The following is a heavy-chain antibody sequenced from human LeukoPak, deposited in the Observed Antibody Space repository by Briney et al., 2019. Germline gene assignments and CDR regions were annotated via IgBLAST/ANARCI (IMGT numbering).Heavy chain of an antibody. Sequence: PSETLSLTCTVSGYSISSSYYWSWIRQPAGKGLEWIGRIYTSGSTNYNPSLKSRVTMSVDTSKNQFSLKLSSVTAADTAVYYCAGTGYSSSWYYYYMDVWGKGTTVTVSS. J-gene: IGHJ6*03. CDR3: AGTGYSSSWYYYYMDV. CDR1: GYSISSSYY. CDR2: IYTSGST. V-gene: IGHV4-4*07. D-gene: IGHD6-13*01.